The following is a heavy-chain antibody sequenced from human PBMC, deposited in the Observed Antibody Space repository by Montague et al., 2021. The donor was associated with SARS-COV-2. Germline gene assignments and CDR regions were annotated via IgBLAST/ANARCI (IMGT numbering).Heavy chain of an antibody. V-gene: IGHV4-59*08. CDR1: GVSVTDYY. D-gene: IGHD3-10*01. J-gene: IGHJ4*02. CDR3: VRHPHYYGLNDPPDF. Sequence: SETLSLTCTVSGVSVTDYYWSWIRQPPGKGLEWVGDVLYNKGTNFNPSLKSRVAISVDTSKNQFSLRLTSVTAADTAFYYCVRHPHYYGLNDPPDFWGQGTLVTVSS. CDR2: VLYNKGT.